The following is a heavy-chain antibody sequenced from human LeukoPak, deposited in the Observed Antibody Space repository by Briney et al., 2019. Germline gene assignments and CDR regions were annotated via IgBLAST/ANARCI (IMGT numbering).Heavy chain of an antibody. CDR2: ISYDGSNK. J-gene: IGHJ4*02. V-gene: IGHV3-30*04. CDR3: AKDSWFTYYYGSGSQPIDY. D-gene: IGHD3-10*01. Sequence: PGGSLRLSCAASGFTFSSYAMHWVRQAPGKGLEWVAVISYDGSNKYYADSVKGRFTISRDNSKNTLYLQMNSLRAEDTAVYYCAKDSWFTYYYGSGSQPIDYWGQGTLVTVSS. CDR1: GFTFSSYA.